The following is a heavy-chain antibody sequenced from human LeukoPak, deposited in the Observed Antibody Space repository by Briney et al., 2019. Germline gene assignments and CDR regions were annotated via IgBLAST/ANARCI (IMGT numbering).Heavy chain of an antibody. D-gene: IGHD4-23*01. CDR1: GFSLNTSGVG. V-gene: IGHV2-5*02. CDR3: AHSTMVIGPGTFDI. J-gene: IGHJ3*02. CDR2: IYWDDDK. Sequence: ESGPTLVNPTQTLTLTCIFSGFSLNTSGVGVGWIRQPPGKALEWLALIYWDDDKRYSPSLKSRLTITKDTSKSQVVLTMTNMDPVDSATYYCAHSTMVIGPGTFDIWGQGTMVTVSS.